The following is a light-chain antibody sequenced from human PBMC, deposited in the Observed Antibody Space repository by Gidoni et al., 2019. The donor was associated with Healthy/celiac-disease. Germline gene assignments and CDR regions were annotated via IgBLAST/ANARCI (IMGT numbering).Light chain of an antibody. CDR3: QQYNNWPLT. CDR2: GAS. Sequence: EIVMTQSPATLSVSPGERATLSCRASQSVSSNLAWYQQKPGQAPRLLIYGASTRATGIPARFSGSGSGTEFTLTIRSLQSEDFAVYYCQQYNNWPLTFXGXTKVEIK. V-gene: IGKV3-15*01. CDR1: QSVSSN. J-gene: IGKJ4*01.